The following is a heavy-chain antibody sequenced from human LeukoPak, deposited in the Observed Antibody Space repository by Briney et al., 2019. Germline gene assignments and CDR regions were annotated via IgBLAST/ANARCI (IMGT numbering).Heavy chain of an antibody. CDR1: GSIFSDYY. CDR2: ISRRSGAT. D-gene: IGHD3-16*01. CDR3: VSWAGGNSDVASFDF. J-gene: IGHJ4*02. V-gene: IGHV1-2*02. Sequence: ASVKVSCKASGSIFSDYYMHWVRQVPGRGFEWMGWISRRSGATKIAPKFQGRGTLTRDISISTAYVELTNQASDDTDGYYYVSWAGGNSDVASFDFWGQGTLVLVSS.